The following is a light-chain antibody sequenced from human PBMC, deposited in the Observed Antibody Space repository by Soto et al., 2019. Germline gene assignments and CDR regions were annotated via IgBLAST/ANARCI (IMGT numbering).Light chain of an antibody. V-gene: IGKV3-20*01. CDR1: QSFRSSY. J-gene: IGKJ1*01. CDR3: QLYRT. CDR2: GES. Sequence: EIVLTQSPGTLSLSPGDSATLSCRASQSFRSSYLAWYQQTPGQAPKLLIHGESTRATGISDRFSGSGSGTDFTLTISRLEPEDFAVYYCQLYRTFGQGTKVDIK.